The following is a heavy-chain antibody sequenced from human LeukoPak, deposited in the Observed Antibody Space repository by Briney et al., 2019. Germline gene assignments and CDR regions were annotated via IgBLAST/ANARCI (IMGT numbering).Heavy chain of an antibody. V-gene: IGHV3-64*01. CDR1: GFTFSSYA. CDR3: AKSLDY. CDR2: ISSNGGST. Sequence: PGGSLRLSCAASGFTFSSYAMHWVRQAPGKGLEYVSAISSNGGSTYYANSVKGRFTISRDNSKNTLYLQMDSLRVDDTAIYYCAKSLDYWGQGTLVTVSS. J-gene: IGHJ4*02.